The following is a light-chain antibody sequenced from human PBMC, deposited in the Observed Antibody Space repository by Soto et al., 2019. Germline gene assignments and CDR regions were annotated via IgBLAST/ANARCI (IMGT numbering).Light chain of an antibody. Sequence: DIQMPQSPSSLSASVGDRVTITCRASQSIRCYLNWYQQNPGKAPQLLIYSASSLQSGVPSRFSGSGSGTDFTFIISSLQPEDLATYSSQQSYSPPYTFGQGNKLEIK. CDR1: QSIRCY. CDR2: SAS. CDR3: QQSYSPPYT. V-gene: IGKV1-39*01. J-gene: IGKJ2*01.